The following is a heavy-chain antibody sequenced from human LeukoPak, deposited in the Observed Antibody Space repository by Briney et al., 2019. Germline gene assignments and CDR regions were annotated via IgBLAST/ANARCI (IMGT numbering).Heavy chain of an antibody. Sequence: PGGSLGLSCAASGFIFSNYWMHWVRQAPGKGLVWVSHINSDGSSTTYADSVKGRLTISRDNAKNTLYLQMNSLRAEDTAVYYCARGPRSFDYWGQGTLVTVSS. V-gene: IGHV3-74*01. J-gene: IGHJ4*02. CDR3: ARGPRSFDY. CDR1: GFIFSNYW. CDR2: INSDGSST.